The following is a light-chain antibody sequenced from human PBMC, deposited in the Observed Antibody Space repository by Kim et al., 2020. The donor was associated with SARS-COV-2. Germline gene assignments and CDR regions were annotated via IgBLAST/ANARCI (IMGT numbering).Light chain of an antibody. Sequence: DIQMTQSPSTLSASVGERVTITCRASQSGNFRVAWYQQKPGKAPRLLIYKASTLQSGVPSRFSGSGSGTEFTLTISSLQPADVATYYCQQDNSFPWTFGQGTKVDIK. V-gene: IGKV1-5*03. CDR2: KAS. CDR1: QSGNFR. CDR3: QQDNSFPWT. J-gene: IGKJ1*01.